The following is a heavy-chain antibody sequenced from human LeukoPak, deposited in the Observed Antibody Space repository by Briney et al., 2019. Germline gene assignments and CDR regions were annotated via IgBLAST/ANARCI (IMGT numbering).Heavy chain of an antibody. CDR1: GFTVSSNY. Sequence: GGSLRLSCAASGFTVSSNYMSWVRQAPGKGLEWVSVIYSGGSTYYADSVKGRFTISRDNAKNSLYLQMNSLRAEDTAVYYCAREDCSSTSCSFDYWGQGTLVTVSS. CDR3: AREDCSSTSCSFDY. CDR2: IYSGGST. V-gene: IGHV3-53*01. J-gene: IGHJ4*02. D-gene: IGHD2-2*01.